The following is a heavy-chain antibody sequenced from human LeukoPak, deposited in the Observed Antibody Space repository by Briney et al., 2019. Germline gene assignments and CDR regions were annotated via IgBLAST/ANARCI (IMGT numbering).Heavy chain of an antibody. CDR2: ISWSRYII. V-gene: IGHV3-9*01. Sequence: PGGSLRLSCAASGFTFDEYAMHWVRQAPGKGLEWVSGISWSRYIIEYADSVRGRFTISRDNAKNSLFLQMNSLRAEDSAMYYCVRDHVGGSCLDCPLGDAFDTWGQGTMVTVSS. CDR1: GFTFDEYA. CDR3: VRDHVGGSCLDCPLGDAFDT. D-gene: IGHD2-15*01. J-gene: IGHJ3*02.